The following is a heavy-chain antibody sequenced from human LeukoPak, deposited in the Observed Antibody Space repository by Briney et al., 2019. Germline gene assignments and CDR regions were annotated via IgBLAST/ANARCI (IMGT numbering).Heavy chain of an antibody. J-gene: IGHJ6*02. V-gene: IGHV1-69*04. CDR2: IIPILGIA. D-gene: IGHD1-1*01. CDR3: ARERGGGQTGKWWGYGMDV. Sequence: ASVKVSCKASGGTFSSYAISWVRQAPGQGLEWMGRIIPILGIANYAQKFQGRVTITADKSTSTAYMELSSLRSEDTAVYYCARERGGGQTGKWWGYGMDVWGQGTTVTVSS. CDR1: GGTFSSYA.